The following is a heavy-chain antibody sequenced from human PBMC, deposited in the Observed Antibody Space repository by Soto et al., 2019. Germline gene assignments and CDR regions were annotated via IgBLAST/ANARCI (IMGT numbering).Heavy chain of an antibody. CDR2: IYYSGGT. J-gene: IGHJ5*02. D-gene: IGHD6-19*01. V-gene: IGHV4-30-4*01. CDR3: ARERPDGCKLDP. Sequence: SETLSLTCTVSGGSISSGDYYWSWIRQPPGKGLEWIGYIYYSGGTYYNPSLKSRVTISVDTSKNQFSLNLSSVTAADTAVYYCARERPDGCKLDPWGQGTLVTVSS. CDR1: GGSISSGDYY.